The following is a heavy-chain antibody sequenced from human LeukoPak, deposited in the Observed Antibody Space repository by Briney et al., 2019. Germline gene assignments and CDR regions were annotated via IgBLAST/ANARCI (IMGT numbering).Heavy chain of an antibody. Sequence: GGSLRLTCAASGFTFNNFGMSGVRQAPGKGPEWLSGSCADCNSAYYADSMKGRFAISRDNSKNMVYLQMNSLRVEDTAVYYCARDSTRWPQLDYFDGWGQGILVTVSS. CDR1: GFTFNNFG. CDR3: ARDSTRWPQLDYFDG. J-gene: IGHJ4*02. D-gene: IGHD5-24*01. CDR2: SCADCNSA. V-gene: IGHV3-23*01.